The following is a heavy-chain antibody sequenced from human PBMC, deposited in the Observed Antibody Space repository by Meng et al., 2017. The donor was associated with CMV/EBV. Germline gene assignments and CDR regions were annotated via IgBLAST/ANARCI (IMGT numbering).Heavy chain of an antibody. CDR3: AHRGRIAAAGTDWFDP. J-gene: IGHJ5*02. V-gene: IGHV2-5*02. CDR1: GFSLSTSVVG. Sequence: QITVKEYGPTLVKPTQTLTLTCTFSGFSLSTSVVGVGWIRQPPGKALKWLALIYWDDDKRYSPSLKSRLTITKDTSKNQVVLTMTNMDPVDTATYYCAHRGRIAAAGTDWFDPWGQGTLVTVSS. CDR2: IYWDDDK. D-gene: IGHD6-13*01.